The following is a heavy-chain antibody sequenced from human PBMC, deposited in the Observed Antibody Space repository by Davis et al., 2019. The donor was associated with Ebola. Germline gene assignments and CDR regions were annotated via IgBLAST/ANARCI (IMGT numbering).Heavy chain of an antibody. CDR1: GYTFTSYA. V-gene: IGHV1-3*01. D-gene: IGHD2-2*01. CDR2: INAGNGNT. J-gene: IGHJ5*02. CDR3: AAVPAAIGNWFDP. Sequence: VKVSCKASGYTFTSYAMHWVRQAPGQRLEWMGWINAGNGNTKYSQKFQGRVTITRDTSASTAYMELSSLRSEDTAVYYCAAVPAAIGNWFDPWGQGTLVTVSS.